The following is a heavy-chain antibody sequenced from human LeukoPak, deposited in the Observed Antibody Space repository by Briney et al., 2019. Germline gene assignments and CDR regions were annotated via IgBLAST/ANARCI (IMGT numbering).Heavy chain of an antibody. Sequence: SETLSLTCAVYGGSFSGYYWSWIRQPPGKGLEWIGEINHSGSTNYNPSLKSRVTISVDTSKNQFSLKLSSVTAADTAVYYCSGAGGYSYGSLFDPWGQGTLVTVSS. CDR1: GGSFSGYY. V-gene: IGHV4-34*01. D-gene: IGHD5-18*01. J-gene: IGHJ5*02. CDR2: INHSGST. CDR3: SGAGGYSYGSLFDP.